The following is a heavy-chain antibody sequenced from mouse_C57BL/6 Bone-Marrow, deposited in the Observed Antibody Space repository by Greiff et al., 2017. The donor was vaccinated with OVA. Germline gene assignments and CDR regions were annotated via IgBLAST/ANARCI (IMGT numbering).Heavy chain of an antibody. CDR1: GFTFSSDA. Sequence: EVQLVESGGGLVKPGGSLKLSCAASGFTFSSDAMSWVRQTPEKRLEWVATISDGGSYTYYPDNVQGRFTISRDNAKNNLYLQMSHLKSEDTAMYYCARVLGTTVVAPPDYWGQGTTLTVSS. D-gene: IGHD1-1*01. CDR3: ARVLGTTVVAPPDY. V-gene: IGHV5-4*01. J-gene: IGHJ2*01. CDR2: ISDGGSYT.